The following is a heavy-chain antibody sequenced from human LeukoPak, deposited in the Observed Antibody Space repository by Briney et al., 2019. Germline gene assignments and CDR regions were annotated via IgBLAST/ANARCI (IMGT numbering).Heavy chain of an antibody. D-gene: IGHD2-21*02. Sequence: GASVKVSCKASGYTFTNYAFSWARQAPGQGLEWMGWISPYNGKTDYAQKFQDRVTMTADTSTSTAYMELRSLRFDDTAVYYCARENVFLGDQVLLFLQPDYWGQGTLVTVSS. CDR2: ISPYNGKT. CDR3: ARENVFLGDQVLLFLQPDY. J-gene: IGHJ4*02. CDR1: GYTFTNYA. V-gene: IGHV1-18*01.